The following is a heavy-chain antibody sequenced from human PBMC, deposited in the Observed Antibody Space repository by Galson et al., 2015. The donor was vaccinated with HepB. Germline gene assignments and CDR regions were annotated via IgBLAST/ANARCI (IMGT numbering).Heavy chain of an antibody. CDR3: ANIHSMLSQYYYYYGMDV. CDR1: GFTFSSYG. V-gene: IGHV3-30*18. Sequence: SLRLSCAASGFTFSSYGMHWVRQAPGKGLEWVAVISYDGSNKYYADSVKGRFTISRDNSKNTLYLQMNSLRAEDTAVYYCANIHSMLSQYYYYYGMDVWGQGTTVTVSS. J-gene: IGHJ6*02. CDR2: ISYDGSNK. D-gene: IGHD2-8*01.